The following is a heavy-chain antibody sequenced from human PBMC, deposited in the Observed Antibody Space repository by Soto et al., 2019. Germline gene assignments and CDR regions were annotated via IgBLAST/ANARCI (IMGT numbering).Heavy chain of an antibody. J-gene: IGHJ5*02. D-gene: IGHD2-2*01. CDR2: IIPILGIA. V-gene: IGHV1-69*08. Sequence: QVQLVQSGAEVKKPGSSVKVSCKASGGTFSSYTISWVRQAPGQGLEWMGRIIPILGIANYAQKFQGRVTITADKSTSTAYMELSSLRYEDTAVYYCARDRPRYCSSTSCSHNWFDPWGQGTLVTVSS. CDR3: ARDRPRYCSSTSCSHNWFDP. CDR1: GGTFSSYT.